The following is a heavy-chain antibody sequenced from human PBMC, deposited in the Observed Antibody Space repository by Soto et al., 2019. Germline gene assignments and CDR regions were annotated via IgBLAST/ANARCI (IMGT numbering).Heavy chain of an antibody. D-gene: IGHD1-26*01. CDR3: AKEGPGGGRHFYYAMDV. CDR1: VFVFSDYG. CDR2: ITNDGNNE. V-gene: IGHV3-30*02. J-gene: IGHJ6*02. Sequence: PWGSLRLSCSASVFVFSDYGMHWFRQAPGKGLEWVALITNDGNNEYYRESVKGRFSISRGRSTNTVDLLMNSLRPEDTGVYYCAKEGPGGGRHFYYAMDVWGQGTTVTVSS.